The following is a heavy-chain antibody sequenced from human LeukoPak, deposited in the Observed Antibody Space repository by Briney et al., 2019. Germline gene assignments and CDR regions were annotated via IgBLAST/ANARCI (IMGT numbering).Heavy chain of an antibody. CDR3: AIDVGATEGYYFDY. CDR1: GYTFTGYY. J-gene: IGHJ4*02. V-gene: IGHV1-2*02. CDR2: INPNSGGT. Sequence: ASVKVSCKASGYTFTGYYMHWVRQAPGQGLEWLGWINPNSGGTNYAQKFQGRVTMTRDTSIGTAYMELSRLRSDDTAVYYCAIDVGATEGYYFDYWGQGTLVTVSS. D-gene: IGHD1-26*01.